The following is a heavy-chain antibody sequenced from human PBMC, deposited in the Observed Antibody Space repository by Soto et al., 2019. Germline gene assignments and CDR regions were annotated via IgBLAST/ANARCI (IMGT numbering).Heavy chain of an antibody. CDR2: ISSSGSTI. Sequence: EVQLVESGGGLVQPGGSLRLSCAASGFTFSSYEMNWVRQAPGKGLEWVSYISSSGSTIYYADSVKGRFTISRDNAKNSLYLQMNSLRAEDTAVYYCARDAGQLLSDRTHYYYYYGMDVWGQGTTVTVSS. CDR1: GFTFSSYE. V-gene: IGHV3-48*03. CDR3: ARDAGQLLSDRTHYYYYYGMDV. D-gene: IGHD1-7*01. J-gene: IGHJ6*02.